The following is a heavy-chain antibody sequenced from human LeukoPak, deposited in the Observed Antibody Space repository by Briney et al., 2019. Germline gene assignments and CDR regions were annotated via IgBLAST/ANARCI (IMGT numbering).Heavy chain of an antibody. D-gene: IGHD3-9*01. CDR3: ARKFLRYFDWLLPSTTGYMDV. CDR2: INHSGST. CDR1: GGSFSGYY. J-gene: IGHJ6*03. V-gene: IGHV4-34*01. Sequence: SETLSLTCAVYGGSFSGYYWSWIRQPPGKGLEWIGEINHSGSTNYNLSLKSRVTISVDTSKNQFSLKLSSVTAADTAVYYCARKFLRYFDWLLPSTTGYMDVWGKGTTVTVSS.